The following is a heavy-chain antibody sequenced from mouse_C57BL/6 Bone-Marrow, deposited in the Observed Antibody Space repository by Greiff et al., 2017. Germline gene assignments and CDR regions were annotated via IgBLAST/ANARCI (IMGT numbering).Heavy chain of an antibody. CDR3: ARPTTVVDYAMDY. D-gene: IGHD1-1*01. V-gene: IGHV5-17*01. Sequence: EVQLVESGGGLVKPGGSLKLSCAASGFTFSDYGMHWVRQAPEKGLEWVAYISSGSSTIYYADTVKGRFTISRDNAKNTLFLQMTSLRSEDTAMYYCARPTTVVDYAMDYWGQGTSVTVSS. CDR2: ISSGSSTI. J-gene: IGHJ4*01. CDR1: GFTFSDYG.